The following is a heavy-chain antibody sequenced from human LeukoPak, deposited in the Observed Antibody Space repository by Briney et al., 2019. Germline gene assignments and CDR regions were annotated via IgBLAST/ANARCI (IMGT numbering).Heavy chain of an antibody. CDR3: AKVDPPRSSSVLRFLEWLCPFDY. J-gene: IGHJ4*02. D-gene: IGHD3-3*01. V-gene: IGHV3-23*01. CDR1: GFTFSSYA. CDR2: ISGSGGST. Sequence: GGSLRLSCAASGFTFSSYAMSWVRQAPGKGLEWVSAISGSGGSTYYADSVKGRFTISRDNSKNTLYLQMNSLRAEDTAVYYCAKVDPPRSSSVLRFLEWLCPFDYWGQGTLVTVSS.